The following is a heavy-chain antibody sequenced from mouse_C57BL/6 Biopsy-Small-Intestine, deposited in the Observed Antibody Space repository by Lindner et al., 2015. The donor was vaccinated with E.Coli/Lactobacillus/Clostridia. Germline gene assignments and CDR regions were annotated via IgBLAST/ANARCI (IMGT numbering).Heavy chain of an antibody. CDR1: GYTSTRYS. V-gene: IGHV1-84*02. D-gene: IGHD1-1*01. CDR3: AGGVRWSRADSYYYGMGV. CDR2: INAGNGDT. J-gene: IGHJ1*01. Sequence: SVKVSCKTSGYTSTRYSMHWVRQAPGQGLEWVAWINAGNGDTEYSVKFHGRVTITRDTSATTVYMELSSLRSEDTAVYYCAGGVRWSRADSYYYGMGVWGQGTTVTVSA.